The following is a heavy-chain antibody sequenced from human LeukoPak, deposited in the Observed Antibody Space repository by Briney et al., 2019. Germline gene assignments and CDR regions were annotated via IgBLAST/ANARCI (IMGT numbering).Heavy chain of an antibody. CDR2: ISSSGSTI. CDR1: GFTFSNYE. D-gene: IGHD6-6*01. CDR3: PRVYSSSSGKGMDV. J-gene: IGHJ6*02. V-gene: IGHV3-48*03. Sequence: GGSLRLSCAASGFTFSNYEMNWVRQAPGKGLEWVSYISSSGSTICYADSVKGRFTISRDNAKNSLYLQMNSLRAEDTAVYFCPRVYSSSSGKGMDVWGQGTTVTVSS.